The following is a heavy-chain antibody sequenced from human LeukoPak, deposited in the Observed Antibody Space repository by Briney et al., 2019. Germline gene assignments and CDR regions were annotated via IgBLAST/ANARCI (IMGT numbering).Heavy chain of an antibody. CDR1: GGSFSGYY. D-gene: IGHD3-9*01. Sequence: SETLSLTCAVYGGSFSGYYWRWIRQPPGKGLEWIGEISHSGSTNYNPSLKSRVTISVDTSKNQFSLKLSSVTAADTAVYYCASRDYDILTGSNDYWGQGTLVTVSS. CDR3: ASRDYDILTGSNDY. J-gene: IGHJ4*02. V-gene: IGHV4-34*01. CDR2: ISHSGST.